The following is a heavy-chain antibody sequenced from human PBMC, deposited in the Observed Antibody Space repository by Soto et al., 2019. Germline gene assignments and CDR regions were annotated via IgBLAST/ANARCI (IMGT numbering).Heavy chain of an antibody. CDR2: IYYSGST. CDR3: ARGVELDPYYYYGMDV. Sequence: SETLSLTCTVSVGSFSSGSYYWSWILQPPGKGLEWIGYIYYSGSTNYNPSLKSRVTISVDTSKNQFSLKLSSVTAADTAVYYCARGVELDPYYYYGMDVWGQGTTVTVSS. D-gene: IGHD1-26*01. V-gene: IGHV4-61*01. J-gene: IGHJ6*02. CDR1: VGSFSSGSYY.